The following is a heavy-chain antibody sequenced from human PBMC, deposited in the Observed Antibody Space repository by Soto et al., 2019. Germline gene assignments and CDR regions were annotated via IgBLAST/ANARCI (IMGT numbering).Heavy chain of an antibody. CDR2: ISAYNGNT. V-gene: IGHV1-18*01. CDR3: ARDSWALYSSRHPPYYYGMDV. CDR1: GYTFTSYG. J-gene: IGHJ6*02. D-gene: IGHD6-13*01. Sequence: ASVKVSCKASGYTFTSYGISWVRQAPGQGLEWMGWISAYNGNTNYAQKLQGRVTMTTDTYKSTAYMEMRSLRSDDTAVYYCARDSWALYSSRHPPYYYGMDVWG.